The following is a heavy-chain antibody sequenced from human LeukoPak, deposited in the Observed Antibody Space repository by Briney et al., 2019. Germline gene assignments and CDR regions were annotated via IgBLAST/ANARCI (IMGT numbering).Heavy chain of an antibody. D-gene: IGHD3-9*01. CDR2: ISSGSTYK. V-gene: IGHV3-21*01. Sequence: PGGSLILSCAAARFTFSSFTMHWVRQAPGQGLEWVSSISSGSTYKDYADSVKGRFIISRDNSKNTLYVQMNSLRAEDTAVYYCARDRGDWLSFFDYWGQGTLVTVSS. CDR3: ARDRGDWLSFFDY. CDR1: RFTFSSFT. J-gene: IGHJ4*02.